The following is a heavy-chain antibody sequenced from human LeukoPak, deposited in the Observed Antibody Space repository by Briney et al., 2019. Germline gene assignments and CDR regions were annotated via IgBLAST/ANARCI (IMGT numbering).Heavy chain of an antibody. D-gene: IGHD5-18*01. CDR3: TTDQHTAMVIFDY. J-gene: IGHJ4*02. CDR2: IGGSGGST. CDR1: GFTFNNYA. Sequence: GGSLRLSCAASGFTFNNYAMSWVRQAPGKGLEWVSSIGGSGGSTYYADSVKGRFTISRDNSKNTLYLQMNSLKTEDTAVYYCTTDQHTAMVIFDYWGQGTLVTVSS. V-gene: IGHV3-23*01.